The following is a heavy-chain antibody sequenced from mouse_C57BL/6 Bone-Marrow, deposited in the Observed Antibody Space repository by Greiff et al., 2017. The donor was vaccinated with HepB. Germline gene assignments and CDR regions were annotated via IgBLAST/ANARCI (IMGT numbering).Heavy chain of an antibody. V-gene: IGHV2-3*01. CDR3: AEVLSTTVVPRDAMDY. CDR1: GFSLTSYG. Sequence: VKLMESGPGLVAPSQSLSITCTVSGFSLTSYGVSWVRQPPGKGLEWLGVIWGDGSTNYHSALISRLSISKDNSKSQVFLKLNSLQTDDTATYYCAEVLSTTVVPRDAMDYWGQGTSVTVSS. J-gene: IGHJ4*01. CDR2: IWGDGST. D-gene: IGHD1-1*01.